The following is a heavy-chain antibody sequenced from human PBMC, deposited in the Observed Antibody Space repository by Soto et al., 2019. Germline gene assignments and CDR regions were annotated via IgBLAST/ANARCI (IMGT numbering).Heavy chain of an antibody. CDR1: GGSFSGYY. CDR2: INHSGST. Sequence: SETLSLTCAVYGGSFSGYYWSWIRQPPGKGLEWIGEINHSGSTNYNPSLKSRVTISVDTSKNQFSLKLSSVTAADTAVYYCARARKMGVPAAALHYWGQGTLVTVSS. D-gene: IGHD2-2*01. J-gene: IGHJ4*02. V-gene: IGHV4-34*01. CDR3: ARARKMGVPAAALHY.